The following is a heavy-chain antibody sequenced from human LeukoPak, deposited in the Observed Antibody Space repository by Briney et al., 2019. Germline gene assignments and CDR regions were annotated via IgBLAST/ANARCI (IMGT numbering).Heavy chain of an antibody. D-gene: IGHD2-2*01. J-gene: IGHJ4*02. CDR2: ISSSGSTI. CDR1: GFTFSSYA. Sequence: GGSLRLSCAASGFTFSSYAMHWVRQAPGKGLEWVSYISSSGSTIYYADSVKGRFTISRDNAKNSLYLQMNSLRAEDTAVYYCARSEVPAAPLDYWGQGTLVTVSS. V-gene: IGHV3-48*04. CDR3: ARSEVPAAPLDY.